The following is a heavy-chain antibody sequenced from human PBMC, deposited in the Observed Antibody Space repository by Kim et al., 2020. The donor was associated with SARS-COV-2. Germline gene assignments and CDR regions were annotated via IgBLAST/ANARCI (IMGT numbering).Heavy chain of an antibody. D-gene: IGHD3-3*01. J-gene: IGHJ6*01. CDR3: AKAMSDDFWSGYYYDLDV. V-gene: IGHV3-23*01. CDR2: ITGTGVRT. Sequence: GGSLRLSCAASGFTFSSYAMSWVRQAPGKGLEWVFAITGTGVRTYFADSVKGRFTISRDNSDNTIHLQMNSLRAEDTATYYCAKAMSDDFWSGYYYDLDV. CDR1: GFTFSSYA.